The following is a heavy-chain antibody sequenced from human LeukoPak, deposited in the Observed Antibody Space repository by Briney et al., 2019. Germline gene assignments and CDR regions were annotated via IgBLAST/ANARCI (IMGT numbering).Heavy chain of an antibody. V-gene: IGHV4-38-2*02. D-gene: IGHD1-1*01. J-gene: IGHJ4*02. CDR3: ARTLHPPNLNWYFDY. Sequence: SETLSLTCIVSGYSMSSGYYRGWIRQPPGKGLEWIGSIYHSGTTYYNPSLKSRVSLSVDTSKNQFSLKLSSVTAADTAIYYCARTLHPPNLNWYFDYWGQGILVTVSS. CDR2: IYHSGTT. CDR1: GYSMSSGYY.